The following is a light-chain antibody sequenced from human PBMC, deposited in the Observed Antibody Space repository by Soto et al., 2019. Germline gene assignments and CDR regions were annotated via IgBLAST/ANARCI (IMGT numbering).Light chain of an antibody. CDR1: QSVGATY. V-gene: IGKV3-20*01. Sequence: EIVLTQSPGTLSLSPGERATLSCGASQSVGATYLAWYQHKPGQAPRLLIYAASTRATGIPDRFSGSGSETDFSLTISRVEPEDFAVYYCQQYVNLPSTFGQGTKLEMK. J-gene: IGKJ2*01. CDR3: QQYVNLPST. CDR2: AAS.